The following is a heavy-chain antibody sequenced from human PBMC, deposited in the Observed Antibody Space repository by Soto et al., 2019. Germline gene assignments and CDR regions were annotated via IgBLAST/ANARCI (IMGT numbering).Heavy chain of an antibody. Sequence: SVKVSCKASGGTFSSYTFSWVRQAPGQGLEWMGRTIPILGLTNFAQKFQGRVTITADKSTSTAYMELSSLRSEDTAVYYCARGYDSSGYYNYFDYWGQGTLVTVSS. CDR2: TIPILGLT. J-gene: IGHJ4*02. CDR3: ARGYDSSGYYNYFDY. V-gene: IGHV1-69*02. D-gene: IGHD3-22*01. CDR1: GGTFSSYT.